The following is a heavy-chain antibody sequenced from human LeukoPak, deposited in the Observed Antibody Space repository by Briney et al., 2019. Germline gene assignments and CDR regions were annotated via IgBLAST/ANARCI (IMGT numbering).Heavy chain of an antibody. CDR3: GKHPPESRPWSSSGYPGGDY. D-gene: IGHD6-13*01. CDR1: VFTFSSHG. J-gene: IGHJ4*02. CDR2: IWCEGSNK. V-gene: IGHV3-30*02. Sequence: GVSLRLSCAASVFTFSSHGMHWAPQAPGKGLVGVAFIWCEGSNKYYADSVKGRFTISRDNYKNTLSLHMNSLRAEDAAVYYCGKHPPESRPWSSSGYPGGDYWVQGTLVGVPS.